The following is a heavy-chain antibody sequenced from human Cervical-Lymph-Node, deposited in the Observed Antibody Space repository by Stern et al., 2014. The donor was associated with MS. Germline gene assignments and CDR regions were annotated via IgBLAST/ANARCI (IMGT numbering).Heavy chain of an antibody. CDR1: GFTFSSYG. V-gene: IGHV3-30*18. J-gene: IGHJ4*02. D-gene: IGHD3-10*01. CDR3: VKRGIAEVRGVRLGDY. CDR2: ISYDEIDT. Sequence: DQLVESGGGVVQPGRSLRLSCTVSGFTFSSYGMHWVRQAPGKGLEWVAVISYDEIDTYYAESMKGRFTIARDNTKNTLYLEMRRLKREDTAVYYCVKRGIAEVRGVRLGDYWGPGTLVTVSS.